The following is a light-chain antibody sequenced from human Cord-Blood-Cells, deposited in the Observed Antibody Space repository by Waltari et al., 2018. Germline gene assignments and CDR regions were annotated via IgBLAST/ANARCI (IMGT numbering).Light chain of an antibody. V-gene: IGLV2-14*04. J-gene: IGLJ2*01. CDR2: DVS. Sequence: PGQSITISCTGTSSDVGGYNYVSWYQQHPGKAPKLMIYDVSNRPSGVSNRFSGSKSGNTASLTISGRQAEEEADYYCSSYTSSSTVVVGGGTKLTVL. CDR3: SSYTSSSTVV. CDR1: SSDVGGYNY.